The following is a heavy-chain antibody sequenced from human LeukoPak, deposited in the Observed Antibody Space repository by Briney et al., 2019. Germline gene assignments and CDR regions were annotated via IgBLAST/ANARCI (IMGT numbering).Heavy chain of an antibody. V-gene: IGHV4-59*01. CDR3: AAMVYYYDSSGYYRWFDP. D-gene: IGHD3-22*01. CDR2: IFYSGST. CDR1: GGSISSYY. J-gene: IGHJ5*02. Sequence: SETLSLTCTVSGGSISSYYWSWIRQPPGKGLEWIGYIFYSGSTNYNPSLKSRVTISVDTSKNQFSLKLSSVTAADTAVYYCAAMVYYYDSSGYYRWFDPWGQGTLVTVSS.